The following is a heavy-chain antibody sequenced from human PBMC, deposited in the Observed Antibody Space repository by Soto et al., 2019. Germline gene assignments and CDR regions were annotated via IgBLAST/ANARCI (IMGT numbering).Heavy chain of an antibody. CDR3: GTVSIDAPKGAYGMDV. CDR2: IYTSGST. CDR1: GGSISSYY. Sequence: PSETLSLTCTVSGGSISSYYWSWIRQPAGKGLEWIGRIYTSGSTNYNPSLKSRVTMSVDTSKNQFSLKLSSVTAADTAVYYCGTVSIDAPKGAYGMDVWGQGTTVTVSS. V-gene: IGHV4-4*07. J-gene: IGHJ6*02. D-gene: IGHD2-21*01.